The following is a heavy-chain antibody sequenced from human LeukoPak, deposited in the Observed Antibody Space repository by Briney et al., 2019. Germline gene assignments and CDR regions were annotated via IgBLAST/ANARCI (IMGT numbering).Heavy chain of an antibody. Sequence: SETLSLTCSVSGGSISSSNWWSWVRQPPGKGLEWIGEIIHTGSTNYNPSLKSRVSISVDTSKNQFSLKLNSVTAADTAVYFCVRDRELTFWSQGTLVTVSS. V-gene: IGHV4-4*02. CDR1: GGSISSSNW. CDR3: VRDRELTF. D-gene: IGHD1-26*01. CDR2: IIHTGST. J-gene: IGHJ4*02.